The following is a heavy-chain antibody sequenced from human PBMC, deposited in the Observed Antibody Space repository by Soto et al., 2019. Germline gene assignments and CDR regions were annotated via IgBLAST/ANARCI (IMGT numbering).Heavy chain of an antibody. D-gene: IGHD6-13*01. CDR1: GFTFSSYG. CDR3: ARARAAAAGRRGYYYYGMDV. V-gene: IGHV3-33*01. CDR2: IWYDGSNK. J-gene: IGHJ6*02. Sequence: TGGSLRLSCAASGFTFSSYGMHWVRQAPGKGLEWVAVIWYDGSNKYYADSVKGRFTVSRDNSKNTLYLQMNSLRAEDTAVYYCARARAAAAGRRGYYYYGMDVWGQGTTVTVSS.